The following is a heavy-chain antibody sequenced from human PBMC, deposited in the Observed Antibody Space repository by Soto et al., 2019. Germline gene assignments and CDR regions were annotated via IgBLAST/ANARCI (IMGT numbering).Heavy chain of an antibody. J-gene: IGHJ4*02. Sequence: GGSLRLSCAASGFTFSSYSMNWVRQAPGKGLEWVSYISSSSSTIYYADSVKGRFTISRDNAKNSLYLQMNSLRAEDTAVYYCARGRLGYSGYDSDYWGQGTLVTVSS. V-gene: IGHV3-48*01. CDR3: ARGRLGYSGYDSDY. CDR2: ISSSSSTI. D-gene: IGHD5-12*01. CDR1: GFTFSSYS.